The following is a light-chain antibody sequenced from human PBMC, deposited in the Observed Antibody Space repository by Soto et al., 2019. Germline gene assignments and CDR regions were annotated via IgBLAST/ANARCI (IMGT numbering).Light chain of an antibody. CDR3: QQHNNWPPIT. V-gene: IGKV3-15*01. CDR1: QSVSNN. Sequence: IVMTQTPATLSVSPGGRDTLSCRASQSVSNNLVWYQQKPGQAPRLLMYGSSIRATGIPARFSGSGSGTEFTLTISSLQSEDFAVYYCQQHNNWPPITFGQGTRLEIK. J-gene: IGKJ5*01. CDR2: GSS.